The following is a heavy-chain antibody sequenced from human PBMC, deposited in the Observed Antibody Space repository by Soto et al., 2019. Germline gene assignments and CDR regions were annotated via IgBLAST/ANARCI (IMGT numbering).Heavy chain of an antibody. D-gene: IGHD3-10*01. Sequence: SETLSLTCAVSGGSISSGGDSWSWIRQPPGKGQEWIGYIYHSGSTYYNPSLKSRVTISVDRSKNQFSLKLSSVTAADTAVYYCARGGYYGSGSYYNSPNDAFDIWGQGTMVTVS. CDR1: GGSISSGGDS. CDR3: ARGGYYGSGSYYNSPNDAFDI. J-gene: IGHJ3*02. CDR2: IYHSGST. V-gene: IGHV4-30-2*01.